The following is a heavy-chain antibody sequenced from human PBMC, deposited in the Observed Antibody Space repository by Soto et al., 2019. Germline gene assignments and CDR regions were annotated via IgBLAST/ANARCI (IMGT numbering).Heavy chain of an antibody. CDR2: ISGSGGST. CDR3: AMPGAGTPSFDL. V-gene: IGHV3-23*01. J-gene: IGHJ2*01. D-gene: IGHD1-1*01. CDR1: GFTFSSYA. Sequence: PGGSLRLSCAASGFTFSSYAMSWVRQAPGKGLEWVSAISGSGGSTYYADSVKGRFTISRDNSKNTLYLQMNSLRAEDTAVYYCAMPGAGTPSFDLWGRGTLVTVSS.